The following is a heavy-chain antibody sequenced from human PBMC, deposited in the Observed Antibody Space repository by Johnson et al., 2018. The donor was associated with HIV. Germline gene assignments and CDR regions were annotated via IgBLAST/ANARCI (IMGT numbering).Heavy chain of an antibody. V-gene: IGHV3-20*04. D-gene: IGHD3-22*01. CDR3: AREDEGSTGYDSSGYYPFDI. CDR1: GFTFDDYG. J-gene: IGHJ3*02. CDR2: INWNGGST. Sequence: VQLVESGGGVVRPGGSLRLSCAASGFTFDDYGMSWVRQAPGKGLEWVSGINWNGGSTGYAASVKGRFTISRDNAKNSLYLQMNSLRVEDTALYYCAREDEGSTGYDSSGYYPFDIWGQGTMVTVSS.